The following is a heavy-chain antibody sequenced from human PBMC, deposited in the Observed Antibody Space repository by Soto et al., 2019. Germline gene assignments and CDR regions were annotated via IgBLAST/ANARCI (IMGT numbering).Heavy chain of an antibody. CDR3: AKDLQAYVYYDYYCYGLDV. D-gene: IGHD3-16*01. V-gene: IGHV3-30*18. Sequence: QLVESGGGVVPPGASLRLSCAASGFTFSTFGMHWVRQTPGKGLEWVAVISYDGNNKVYADSVKGRLTISRDNFKNTVNLVMNNLKVDDTAVYYCAKDLQAYVYYDYYCYGLDVWGQGATVSVSS. CDR2: ISYDGNNK. CDR1: GFTFSTFG. J-gene: IGHJ6*02.